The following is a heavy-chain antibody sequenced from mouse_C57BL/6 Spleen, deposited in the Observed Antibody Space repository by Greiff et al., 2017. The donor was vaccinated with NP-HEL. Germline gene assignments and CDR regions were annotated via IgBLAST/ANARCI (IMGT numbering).Heavy chain of an antibody. D-gene: IGHD2-4*01. CDR2: IRSKSNNYAT. CDR3: VRHIYYDYEGASYYAMDY. Sequence: EVKLVESGGGLVQPKGSLKLSCAASGFSFNTYAMNWVRQAPGKGLEWVARIRSKSNNYATYYADSVKDRFTISRDDSESMLYLQMNNLKTEDTAMYYCVRHIYYDYEGASYYAMDYWGQGTSVTVSS. J-gene: IGHJ4*01. V-gene: IGHV10-1*01. CDR1: GFSFNTYA.